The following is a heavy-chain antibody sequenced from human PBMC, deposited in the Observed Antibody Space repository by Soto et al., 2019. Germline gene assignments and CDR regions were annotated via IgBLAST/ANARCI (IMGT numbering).Heavy chain of an antibody. J-gene: IGHJ5*02. CDR2: MNPNSGNT. Sequence: QVQLVQSGAEVKKPGASVKVSCKASGYTFTSYDINWVRQATGQGLEWMGWMNPNSGNTGYAQKFQGRVSMTRNTPISTADRELSSLRSEDTAWDYCARARYGGSPSCPFDPWGQGTLVTVSS. CDR1: GYTFTSYD. D-gene: IGHD2-2*01. CDR3: ARARYGGSPSCPFDP. V-gene: IGHV1-8*01.